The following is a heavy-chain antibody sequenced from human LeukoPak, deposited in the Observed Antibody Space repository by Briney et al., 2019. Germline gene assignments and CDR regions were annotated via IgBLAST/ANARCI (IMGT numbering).Heavy chain of an antibody. J-gene: IGHJ4*02. CDR3: AKGYSSGWYGGAFDY. CDR2: ISGSGGST. Sequence: PGGSLRLSCAASGFTFSSYAMSWVRQAPGKGLEWVSAISGSGGSTYYADSVKGRFTISRDNSKNTLYLQMNSLRDEDTAVYYCAKGYSSGWYGGAFDYWGQGTLVTVSS. V-gene: IGHV3-23*01. D-gene: IGHD6-19*01. CDR1: GFTFSSYA.